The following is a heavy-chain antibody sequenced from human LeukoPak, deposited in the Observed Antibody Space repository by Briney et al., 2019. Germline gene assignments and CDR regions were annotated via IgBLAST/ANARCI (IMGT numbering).Heavy chain of an antibody. J-gene: IGHJ4*02. CDR2: ISAYNGNT. V-gene: IGHV1-18*01. D-gene: IGHD6-13*01. CDR1: GYTFTSYG. CDR3: ARGRVAAAGS. Sequence: ASVKVSCKASGYTFTSYGISWVRRAPGQGLEWMGWISAYNGNTNYAQKFQGRVTMTRNTSISTAYMELSSLRSEDTAVYYCARGRVAAAGSWGQGTLVTVSS.